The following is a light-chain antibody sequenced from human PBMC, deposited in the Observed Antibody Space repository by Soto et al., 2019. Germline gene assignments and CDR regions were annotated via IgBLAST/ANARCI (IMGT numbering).Light chain of an antibody. CDR3: SSYTGSSTYV. V-gene: IGLV2-14*01. Sequence: QSVLTQPASVSGSRGQSIAISCTGTSSDIGGYNYVSWYQQHPGKAPKLMIYEVSNRPSGVSNRFSGSKSGNTASLTISGLQAEDDADYYCSSYTGSSTYVFGTGTKVTVL. CDR1: SSDIGGYNY. CDR2: EVS. J-gene: IGLJ1*01.